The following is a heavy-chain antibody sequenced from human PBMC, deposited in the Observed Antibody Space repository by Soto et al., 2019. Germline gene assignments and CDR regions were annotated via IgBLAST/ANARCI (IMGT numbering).Heavy chain of an antibody. Sequence: QVQLQESGPGLVKPSQTLSLTCTVSGGSISSGGYYWIWIRQHPGKGLEWIGYIYYTGSTYYNPSLKSRVTISVDTSKNQFSLQLSSVTAADSAVYYCARESRDFYYYYLDVWGKGTTVTVSS. CDR2: IYYTGST. V-gene: IGHV4-31*03. J-gene: IGHJ6*03. CDR1: GGSISSGGYY. CDR3: ARESRDFYYYYLDV.